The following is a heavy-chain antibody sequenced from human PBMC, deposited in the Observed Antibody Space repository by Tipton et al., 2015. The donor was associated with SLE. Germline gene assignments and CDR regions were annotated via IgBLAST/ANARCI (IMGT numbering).Heavy chain of an antibody. CDR1: GFTFSGSA. Sequence: SLRLSCAASGFTFSGSAMHWLRQASGKGLEWVGRIRSKANSYATSYAASGKGRLTISRDNARGAVYLQMTSLRVEDTSVYHCARQMRGRPIWKWTDALDVWGQGTEVFVS. V-gene: IGHV3-73*01. D-gene: IGHD3/OR15-3a*01. CDR2: IRSKANSYAT. J-gene: IGHJ6*02. CDR3: ARQMRGRPIWKWTDALDV.